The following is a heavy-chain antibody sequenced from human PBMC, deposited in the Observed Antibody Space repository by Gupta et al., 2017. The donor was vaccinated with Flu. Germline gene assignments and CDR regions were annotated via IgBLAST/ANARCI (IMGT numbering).Heavy chain of an antibody. D-gene: IGHD1-26*01. J-gene: IGHJ4*02. Sequence: EVQLVASGGGLVKPGGSLRLSCAASGSPFSTAWMSWVRQAPGKGLAWVGRIKSKTDGVTTDCAAHVKGICTISRDDSKNTLYLQMNSLKTEDTAVYYCTTRGDSGSYYVKDYWGQGTRGTLAA. CDR1: GSPFSTAW. CDR3: TTRGDSGSYYVKDY. V-gene: IGHV3-15*01. CDR2: IKSKTDGVTT.